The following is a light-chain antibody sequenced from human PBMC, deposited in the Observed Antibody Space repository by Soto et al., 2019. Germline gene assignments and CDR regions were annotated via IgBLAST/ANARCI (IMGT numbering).Light chain of an antibody. V-gene: IGKV1-39*01. J-gene: IGKJ2*01. CDR3: QESYSSPYF. Sequence: DIRLTQSPASLSASVGDRVSITCRTSRSISRYLNWYQQKLGKAPKLLIYGASTLQGGVPSRFSGSGSGTDFTLTISGLQHEDFATYYCQESYSSPYFFGQGTKL. CDR1: RSISRY. CDR2: GAS.